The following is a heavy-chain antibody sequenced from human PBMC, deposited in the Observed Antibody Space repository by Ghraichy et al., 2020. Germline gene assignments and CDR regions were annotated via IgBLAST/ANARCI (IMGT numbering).Heavy chain of an antibody. CDR3: ARVNSGSYYVLDY. J-gene: IGHJ4*02. CDR1: GGSISSYY. V-gene: IGHV4-59*01. CDR2: IYYSGST. D-gene: IGHD1-26*01. Sequence: ESLNISCTVSGGSISSYYWSWIRQPPGKGLEWIGYIYYSGSTNYNPSLKSRVTISVDTSKNQFSLKLSSVTAADTAVYYCARVNSGSYYVLDYWGQGTLVTVSS.